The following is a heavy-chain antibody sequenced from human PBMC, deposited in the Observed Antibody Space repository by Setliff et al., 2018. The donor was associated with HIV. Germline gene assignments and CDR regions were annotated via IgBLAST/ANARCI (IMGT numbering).Heavy chain of an antibody. CDR3: ARHLHPRYGMDV. J-gene: IGHJ6*02. V-gene: IGHV4-39*01. CDR2: ISYSGST. Sequence: ETLSLTCTVSGGSISSSSYYWGWIRQPPGKGLEWIGHISYSGSTNYNPSLKSRVTISADTSKNQFSLQLRSVTAADTAVYYCARHLHPRYGMDVWGQGTTVTVSS. CDR1: GGSISSSSYY.